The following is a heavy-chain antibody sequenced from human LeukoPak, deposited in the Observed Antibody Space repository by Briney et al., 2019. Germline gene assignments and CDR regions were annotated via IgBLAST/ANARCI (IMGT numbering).Heavy chain of an antibody. V-gene: IGHV4-4*09. CDR3: ASPRTSYRYTFDY. D-gene: IGHD5-18*01. CDR1: VASISNYY. J-gene: IGHJ4*02. Sequence: SETLSLTCAVSVASISNYYWSWIRQAPGKGLEWIGYISTSGSTNYNPSLKSRVSISLDTSNNRFSLNLNFVTAADAAVYFCASPRTSYRYTFDYWGPGALVTVSS. CDR2: ISTSGST.